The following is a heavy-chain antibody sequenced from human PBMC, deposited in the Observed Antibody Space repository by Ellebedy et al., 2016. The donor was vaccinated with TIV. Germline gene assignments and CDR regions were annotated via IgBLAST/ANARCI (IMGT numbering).Heavy chain of an antibody. CDR1: GFTFRNYA. J-gene: IGHJ3*02. CDR2: IRRDESKK. D-gene: IGHD1-26*01. V-gene: IGHV3-7*01. CDR3: ARDSSPSWSGKYYDAFDI. Sequence: GESLKISXAASGFTFRNYAMSWVRQAPGKGLEWVANIRRDESKKSYVDSVEGRFTVSRDNGRNILYLQMNNLRPEDTAVYYCARDSSPSWSGKYYDAFDIWGLGTMVTVSS.